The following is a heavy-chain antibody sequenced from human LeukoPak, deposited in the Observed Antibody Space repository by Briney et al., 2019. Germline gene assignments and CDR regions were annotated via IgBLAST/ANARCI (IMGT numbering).Heavy chain of an antibody. CDR2: ISWNSGSI. V-gene: IGHV3-9*01. CDR3: AKELYSTTYGFPFDY. CDR1: GFTFHDFA. J-gene: IGHJ4*02. D-gene: IGHD3-10*01. Sequence: GWSLTVSCAAYGFTFHDFAIHWVRQAPGKGLEWVSGISWNSGSISYADSVKGRFTISRDNAKNSLFLQMTSLRAEDTALYYCAKELYSTTYGFPFDYWGQGTLVTVSS.